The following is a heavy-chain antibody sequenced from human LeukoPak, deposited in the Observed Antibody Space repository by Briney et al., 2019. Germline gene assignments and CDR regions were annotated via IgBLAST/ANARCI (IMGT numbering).Heavy chain of an antibody. Sequence: GGSLRLSCAASGFTFSSYWMNWVRQAPGKGLEWVANIKEDGSEKHYVDSVKGRFSISRDNAKNLLYLQMNSLRAEDTAVYYCARVGSYYDSSGYYVLGYFDYWGQGTLVTVSS. CDR1: GFTFSSYW. CDR2: IKEDGSEK. CDR3: ARVGSYYDSSGYYVLGYFDY. D-gene: IGHD3-22*01. V-gene: IGHV3-7*01. J-gene: IGHJ4*02.